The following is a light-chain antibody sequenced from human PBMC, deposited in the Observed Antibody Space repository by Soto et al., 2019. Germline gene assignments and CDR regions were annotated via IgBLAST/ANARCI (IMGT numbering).Light chain of an antibody. CDR3: MQALQTPLT. J-gene: IGKJ4*02. CDR1: QSLLHSNGYNY. Sequence: DIVMTQSPLSLPVTPGEPASISCRSSQSLLHSNGYNYLDWYLQKPGQSPQLLIYLGSNRASGVPDRFSSSGSGTDFTLKISRVEAEDVGVYYCMQALQTPLTFGGGTKLDI. V-gene: IGKV2-28*01. CDR2: LGS.